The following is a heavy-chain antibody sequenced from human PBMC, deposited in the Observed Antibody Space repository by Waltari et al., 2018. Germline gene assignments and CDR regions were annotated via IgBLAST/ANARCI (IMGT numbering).Heavy chain of an antibody. CDR2: ISAYNGNT. CDR1: GYTFTSYG. J-gene: IGHJ3*02. CDR3: ARPLGYCSGGSCYDAFDI. V-gene: IGHV1-18*01. Sequence: QVQLVQSGAEVKKPGASVKVSCKASGYTFTSYGISWVRQAPGQGLEWMGWISAYNGNTNYAQKLQCVVSMTTDTSTSTAYMELRSLRSDDTAVYYWARPLGYCSGGSCYDAFDIWGQGTMVTVSS. D-gene: IGHD2-15*01.